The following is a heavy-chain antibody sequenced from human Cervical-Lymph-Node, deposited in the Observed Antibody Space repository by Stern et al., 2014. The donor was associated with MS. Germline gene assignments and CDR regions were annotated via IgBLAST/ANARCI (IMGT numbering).Heavy chain of an antibody. Sequence: VQLVESGGGVVQPGRSLRLSCAAPGFIFSRYGMHWVRQAPGKGLEWVAVIWYDGRNKYYADSVKGRFTISRDNSKNTLYLQMNSLRAEDTAVYYCARDPRYYYYGMDVWGQGTTVTVSS. CDR3: ARDPRYYYYGMDV. CDR1: GFIFSRYG. CDR2: IWYDGRNK. J-gene: IGHJ6*02. V-gene: IGHV3-33*01.